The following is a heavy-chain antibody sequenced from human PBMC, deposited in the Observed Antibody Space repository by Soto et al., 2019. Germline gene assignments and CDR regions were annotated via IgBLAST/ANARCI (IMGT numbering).Heavy chain of an antibody. CDR2: IYYSGST. J-gene: IGHJ6*01. Sequence: AETLRLTCTLYVGYISCSSYYRGWIRQPPGKGVEWIGSIYYSGSTYYNPSLKSRVTISVDTCKNQFSLKLSSVTAAETAVYYCARHVCFGVVPMGVDYSYYYGMDVWGQGTTVTVSS. V-gene: IGHV4-39*01. D-gene: IGHD3-3*01. CDR3: ARHVCFGVVPMGVDYSYYYGMDV. CDR1: VGYISCSSYY.